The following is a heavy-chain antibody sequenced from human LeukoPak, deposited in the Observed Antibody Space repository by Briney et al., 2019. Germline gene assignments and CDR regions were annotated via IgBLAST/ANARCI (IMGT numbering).Heavy chain of an antibody. CDR3: ASSMTTVTYYYYYYYMDV. CDR2: IYYSGST. Sequence: PSETLSLTCAVSGGSISSYYWSWIRQPPGKGLEWIGYIYYSGSTNYNPSLKSRVTTSVETSKNQSSLKLSSVTAADTAVYYCASSMTTVTYYYYYYYMDVWGKGTTVTVSS. CDR1: GGSISSYY. V-gene: IGHV4-59*01. D-gene: IGHD4-11*01. J-gene: IGHJ6*03.